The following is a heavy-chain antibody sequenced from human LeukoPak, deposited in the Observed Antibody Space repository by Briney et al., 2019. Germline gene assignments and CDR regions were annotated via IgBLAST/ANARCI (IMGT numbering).Heavy chain of an antibody. J-gene: IGHJ4*02. CDR1: GFTFSSYG. D-gene: IGHD1-26*01. V-gene: IGHV3-33*01. CDR3: ARGSSYSGSYIGY. CDR2: IWYDGSNK. Sequence: PGGSLRLSCAASGFTFSSYGMHWVRQAPGKGLEWVAVIWYDGSNKYYADSVKGRFTISRDNSKNTLYLQMNSLRAEDTAVYYCARGSSYSGSYIGYWGQGTLVTVSS.